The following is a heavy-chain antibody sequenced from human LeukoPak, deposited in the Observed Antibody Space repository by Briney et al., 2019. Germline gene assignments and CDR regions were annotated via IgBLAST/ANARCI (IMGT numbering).Heavy chain of an antibody. J-gene: IGHJ4*02. CDR1: GFTFSSYD. V-gene: IGHV3-48*03. Sequence: GGSLRLSCAASGFTFSSYDMTWVRQAPGKGLEWVSYIGSSGSIIYYADSVKGRFTISRDNAKNSLYLQMNSLGAEDTAVYYCARDVNGYLDYWGQGTLVTVSS. CDR3: ARDVNGYLDY. CDR2: IGSSGSII.